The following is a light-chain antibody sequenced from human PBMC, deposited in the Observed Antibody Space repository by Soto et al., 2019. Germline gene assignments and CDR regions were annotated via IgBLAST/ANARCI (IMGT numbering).Light chain of an antibody. CDR3: QQYTNWPPNT. CDR1: QTISSY. Sequence: EIVLTQSPATLSLSPGERATLSCRASQTISSYLAWYQQKPGQAPRLLIYGASTRATGVPARFSGRGPGTEFTLTISSLQSEDFAVYYCQQYTNWPPNTFGQGTRLEI. J-gene: IGKJ5*01. CDR2: GAS. V-gene: IGKV3-15*01.